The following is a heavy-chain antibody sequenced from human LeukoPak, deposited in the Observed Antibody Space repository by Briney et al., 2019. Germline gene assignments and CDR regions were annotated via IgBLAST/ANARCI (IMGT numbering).Heavy chain of an antibody. CDR1: GGTFSSYA. D-gene: IGHD5-12*01. V-gene: IGHV1-69*04. J-gene: IGHJ3*02. Sequence: GASVKVSCKASGGTFSSYAISWVRQAPGQGLEWMGRIIPILGIANYAQKFQGRVTITADKSTSTAYMELSSLRSEDTAVYYCARLIGGYSGYDYGWDAFDIWGQGTMVTVSS. CDR3: ARLIGGYSGYDYGWDAFDI. CDR2: IIPILGIA.